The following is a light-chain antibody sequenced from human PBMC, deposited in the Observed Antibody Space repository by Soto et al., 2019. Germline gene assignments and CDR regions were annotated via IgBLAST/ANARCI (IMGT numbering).Light chain of an antibody. CDR1: QSVSRY. CDR2: DAS. J-gene: IGKJ2*01. V-gene: IGKV3-11*01. Sequence: EFVLTQSPATLSLSPGERATLSCRASQSVSRYLAWYQQKPGQSPRLLIYDASNRATGTPARFSGSGSGTDFTLSISSLEPEDFAVYYCQQYNNWPMYTFGQGTKLEIK. CDR3: QQYNNWPMYT.